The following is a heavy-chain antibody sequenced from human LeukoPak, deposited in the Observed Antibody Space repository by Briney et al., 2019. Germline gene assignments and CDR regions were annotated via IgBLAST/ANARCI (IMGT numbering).Heavy chain of an antibody. D-gene: IGHD3-3*02. CDR2: LYSGSST. CDR1: GFTVSTNY. J-gene: IGHJ2*01. V-gene: IGHV3-53*01. Sequence: GGSLRLSCAASGFTVSTNYMNWVRQAPGKGLEWVSILYSGSSTYYADSAEGRFTISRDSSKNTLFLQMNDLRAEDTAVYYCARVGDHFHWYLDLWGRGTLVTVSS. CDR3: ARVGDHFHWYLDL.